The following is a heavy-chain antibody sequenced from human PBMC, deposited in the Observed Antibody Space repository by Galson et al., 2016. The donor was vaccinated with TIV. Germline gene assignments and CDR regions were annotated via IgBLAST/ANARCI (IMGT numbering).Heavy chain of an antibody. D-gene: IGHD3-10*01. CDR3: ARHYGSGSHFYYYNGMDV. CDR1: EFTFSVYT. V-gene: IGHV3-21*01. Sequence: SLRLSCAASEFTFSVYTINWVRQAPGKGLEWVCSITGSSYIYYADSVKGRFTISRDNAVNSVSLQMNSLRAEDTAVYYCARHYGSGSHFYYYNGMDVWGQGTTVTVSS. CDR2: ITGSSYI. J-gene: IGHJ6*02.